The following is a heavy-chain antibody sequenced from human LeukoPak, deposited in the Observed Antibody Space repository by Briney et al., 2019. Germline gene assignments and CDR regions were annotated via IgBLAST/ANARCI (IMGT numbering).Heavy chain of an antibody. D-gene: IGHD6-13*01. Sequence: SETLSLTCTVSGGSISSYYWSWIRQPPGKGLEWIGYIYYSGSTNYNPSLKSRVTISVDTSKNQFSLKLSSVTAADTAVYYCASHPAAGTFRDYWGQGTLVTVSS. CDR2: IYYSGST. CDR1: GGSISSYY. J-gene: IGHJ4*02. V-gene: IGHV4-59*08. CDR3: ASHPAAGTFRDY.